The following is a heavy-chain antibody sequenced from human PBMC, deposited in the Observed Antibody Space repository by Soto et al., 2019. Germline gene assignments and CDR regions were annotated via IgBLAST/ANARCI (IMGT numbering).Heavy chain of an antibody. D-gene: IGHD1-26*01. V-gene: IGHV3-23*01. CDR3: AKTPLRELSSYNWFDP. CDR2: ISGSGGST. CDR1: GFTFSSYA. J-gene: IGHJ5*02. Sequence: EVQLLESGGGLVQPGGSLRLSCAASGFTFSSYAMSWVRQAPGKGLEWVSAISGSGGSTNYADSVKGRFTISRDNSKNTLYLQMNSLRAEDTAVYYCAKTPLRELSSYNWFDPWGQGTLVTVSS.